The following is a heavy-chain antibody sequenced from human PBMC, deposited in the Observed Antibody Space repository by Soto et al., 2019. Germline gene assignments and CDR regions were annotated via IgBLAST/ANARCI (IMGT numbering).Heavy chain of an antibody. D-gene: IGHD1-26*01. J-gene: IGHJ4*02. Sequence: QVQLQESGPGLVKASQTLSLTCTVSGASISGSDHYWSWIRQPPGKGLERIGHLSYTGNSQNPYYTPSLPSTPTMSPDTSKSQSSLNMTSVTAADTAVYFCARSGRSLLDYWGQGALVSVSS. CDR3: ARSGRSLLDY. CDR2: LSYTGNSQNP. V-gene: IGHV4-30-4*01. CDR1: GASISGSDHY.